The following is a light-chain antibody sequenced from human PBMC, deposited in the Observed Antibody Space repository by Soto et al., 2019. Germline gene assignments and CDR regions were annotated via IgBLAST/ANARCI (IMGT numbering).Light chain of an antibody. Sequence: EIVLTQSPATLSLSPGERATFSCRASQSVSSYLAWYQQKPGQAPRLLIYDASNRATGIPARFSGSGSGTDFTLTISSLEPEDFAVYYCQQRSNWPPLSCGGGTKVEIK. V-gene: IGKV3-11*01. CDR1: QSVSSY. J-gene: IGKJ4*01. CDR2: DAS. CDR3: QQRSNWPPLS.